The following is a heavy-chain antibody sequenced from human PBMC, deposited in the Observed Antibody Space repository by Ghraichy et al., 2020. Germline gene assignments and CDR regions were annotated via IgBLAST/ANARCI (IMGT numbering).Heavy chain of an antibody. CDR3: ARDSVAVVPAGIADVDYYYYYLDV. CDR1: GGTFSSYA. V-gene: IGHV1-69*13. Sequence: SVKVSCKASGGTFSSYAISWVRQAPGQGLEWMGGIIPIFGTANYAQKFQGRVTITADESTSTAYMELSSLRSEDTAVYYCARDSVAVVPAGIADVDYYYYYLDVWGKGTTVTVSS. D-gene: IGHD2-2*01. CDR2: IIPIFGTA. J-gene: IGHJ6*03.